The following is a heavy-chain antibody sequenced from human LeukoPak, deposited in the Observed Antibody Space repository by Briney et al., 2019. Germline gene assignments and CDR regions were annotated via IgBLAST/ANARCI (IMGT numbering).Heavy chain of an antibody. CDR1: GFTFSSYW. D-gene: IGHD3-22*01. Sequence: GGSLRLSCAASGFTFSSYWMHWVRQAPGKGLVWVSRINSDGSSTSSADSVKGRFTISRDNAKNTLYLQMDSLRAEDTAVYYCARVWYYDSSGYPEDYYYYYYMDVWGKGTTVTVSS. J-gene: IGHJ6*03. CDR3: ARVWYYDSSGYPEDYYYYYYMDV. CDR2: INSDGSST. V-gene: IGHV3-74*01.